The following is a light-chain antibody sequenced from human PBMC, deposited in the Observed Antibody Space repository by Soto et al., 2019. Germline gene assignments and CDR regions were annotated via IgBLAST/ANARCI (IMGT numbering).Light chain of an antibody. Sequence: QSALTQPPSASGSPGQSVTISCTGTSSDVGGHNYVSWYQQHPGKAPKLMIYEGTIRPSGVSNRFSGSKSGNTASLTISGLQAEDEADYYCSSYTTSAPYVFGSGTKLTVL. J-gene: IGLJ1*01. CDR3: SSYTTSAPYV. CDR1: SSDVGGHNY. CDR2: EGT. V-gene: IGLV2-14*01.